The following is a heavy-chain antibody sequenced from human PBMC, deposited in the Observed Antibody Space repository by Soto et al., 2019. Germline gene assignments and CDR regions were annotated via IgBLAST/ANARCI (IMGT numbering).Heavy chain of an antibody. CDR2: ISGSGDYT. J-gene: IGHJ3*02. D-gene: IGHD4-17*01. Sequence: EVQLLESGGDLVQPGGSLRLSCAASGFIFSNYAMSWVGQAPGKGLDWVSVISGSGDYTNFADSAKGRFTISRDNSQNTRYLQMNSLRAEDTAVYYCAKLHDYGDNQDAFEIWGQGTLVTVSS. V-gene: IGHV3-23*01. CDR3: AKLHDYGDNQDAFEI. CDR1: GFIFSNYA.